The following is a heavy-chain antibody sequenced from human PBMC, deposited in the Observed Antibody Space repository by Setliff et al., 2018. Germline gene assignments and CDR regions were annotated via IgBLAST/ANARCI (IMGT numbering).Heavy chain of an antibody. CDR3: ARHGLQFLEWLSAFDY. V-gene: IGHV4-38-2*01. CDR2: IYHSGST. J-gene: IGHJ4*02. Sequence: SETLSLTCAVSGYSISSGYYWGWIRQPPGEGLEWIGNIYHSGSTYYNPSLKCRATISVDTSKNQFSLKLTSVTAADTAVYYCARHGLQFLEWLSAFDYWGQGTLVTVSS. D-gene: IGHD3-3*01. CDR1: GYSISSGYY.